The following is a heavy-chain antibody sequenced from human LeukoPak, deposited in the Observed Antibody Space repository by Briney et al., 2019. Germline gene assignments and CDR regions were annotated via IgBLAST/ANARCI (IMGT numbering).Heavy chain of an antibody. V-gene: IGHV4-31*03. D-gene: IGHD3-22*01. Sequence: PSETLSLTCTVSGGSISRGGYYWSWIRQHPGKGLEWIGYIYYSGSTYYNPSLKSRVTISVDTSKNQFSLKLSSVTAADTAVYYCAREGSYDSSGYYLDYWGQGTLVTVSS. J-gene: IGHJ4*02. CDR3: AREGSYDSSGYYLDY. CDR1: GGSISRGGYY. CDR2: IYYSGST.